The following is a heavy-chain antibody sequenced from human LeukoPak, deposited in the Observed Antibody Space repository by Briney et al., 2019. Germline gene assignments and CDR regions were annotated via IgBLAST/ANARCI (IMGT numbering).Heavy chain of an antibody. Sequence: SETLSLTCTVSGGSIGSYYWSWIRQPAGKGLEWIGRIYTSGSTNYNPSLKSRVTMSVDMSKNQFSLKLSSVTAADTAVYYCAREGDYYDILTGYRTIFDYWGQGTLVTVSS. CDR3: AREGDYYDILTGYRTIFDY. D-gene: IGHD3-9*01. CDR1: GGSIGSYY. CDR2: IYTSGST. J-gene: IGHJ4*02. V-gene: IGHV4-4*07.